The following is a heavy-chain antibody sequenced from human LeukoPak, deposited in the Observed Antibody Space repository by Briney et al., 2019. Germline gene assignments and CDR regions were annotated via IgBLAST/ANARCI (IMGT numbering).Heavy chain of an antibody. CDR3: ARGGVGGIAVAGLFYFDY. Sequence: TGGSLRLSCAASGFTFSSYAMHWVRQAPGKGLEWVVVISYDGTNKYYADSVKGRFTISRDSSKNTLYLQMNSLRAEDTAVYYCARGGVGGIAVAGLFYFDYWGQGTLVTVSS. J-gene: IGHJ4*02. CDR2: ISYDGTNK. CDR1: GFTFSSYA. V-gene: IGHV3-30-3*01. D-gene: IGHD6-19*01.